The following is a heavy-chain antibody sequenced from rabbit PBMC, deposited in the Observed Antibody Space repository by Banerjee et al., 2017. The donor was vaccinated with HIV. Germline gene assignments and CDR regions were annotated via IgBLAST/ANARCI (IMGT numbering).Heavy chain of an antibody. CDR1: GFSFSGSDY. Sequence: QSLEESGGDLVKPGASLTLTCTASGFSFSGSDYMCWVRQAPGKGLEWIACIYAGGSGSTYYASWAKGRFTISKASSTTVTLQLTSLTAADTATYFCARPYISGWGGDLWGPGTLVTVS. J-gene: IGHJ6*01. V-gene: IGHV1S40*01. D-gene: IGHD4-1*01. CDR3: ARPYISGWGGDL. CDR2: IYAGGSGST.